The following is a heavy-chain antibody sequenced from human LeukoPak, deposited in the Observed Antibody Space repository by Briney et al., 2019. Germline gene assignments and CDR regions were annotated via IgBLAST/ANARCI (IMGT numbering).Heavy chain of an antibody. CDR2: IRYDGSDK. CDR3: AKDSVAPRPGWFDP. Sequence: GGSLRLSCAASGFTFSSFGMHWVRQTPGKGLEWVAYIRYDGSDKQYVDSVKGRFTISRDNAKNTLYLQLNSLRGEDTSIYHCAKDSVAPRPGWFDPWGQGTLVTVSS. J-gene: IGHJ5*02. V-gene: IGHV3-30*02. CDR1: GFTFSSFG. D-gene: IGHD6-6*01.